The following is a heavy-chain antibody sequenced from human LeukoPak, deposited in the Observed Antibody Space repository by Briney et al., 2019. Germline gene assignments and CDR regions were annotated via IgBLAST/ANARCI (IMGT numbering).Heavy chain of an antibody. D-gene: IGHD2-21*01. Sequence: GGSLRLSCAAYGFILASNWHKVRQAPGKGLVWVSRISSDGRSTSYADSVKGRFTISRDNAKNMLYLQMNSLRAEDTAVYYCAPIGPGYWGQGTLVTVSS. CDR3: APIGPGY. V-gene: IGHV3-74*01. CDR2: ISSDGRST. CDR1: GFILASNW. J-gene: IGHJ4*02.